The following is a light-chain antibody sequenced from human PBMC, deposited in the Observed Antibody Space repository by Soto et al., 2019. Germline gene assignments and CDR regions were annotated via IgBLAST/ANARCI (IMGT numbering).Light chain of an antibody. CDR3: CSYAGTYTEV. V-gene: IGLV2-11*01. CDR1: SSDVGGYNY. Sequence: QSALTQPRSVSGSPGQSVIISCTGTSSDVGGYNYVSWYQQYAGKTPKLLIYDVSKRPSGVPDRFSGSKSGNTASLSISGLQAEDEADYYCCSYAGTYTEVFGGGTKLTVL. CDR2: DVS. J-gene: IGLJ2*01.